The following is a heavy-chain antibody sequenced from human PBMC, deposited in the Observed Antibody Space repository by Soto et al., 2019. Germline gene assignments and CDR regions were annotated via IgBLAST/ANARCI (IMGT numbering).Heavy chain of an antibody. J-gene: IGHJ4*02. CDR3: AKGGRSDWQLLDPYCSDY. CDR2: ISGSGGIT. D-gene: IGHD6-19*01. Sequence: GGSLRLSCAASGFTFRSYAMNWVRQAPGKGLEWVSVISGSGGITYYVDSVKGRFTISRDNSKNTLYLQMNSLRAEDTAVYYCAKGGRSDWQLLDPYCSDYWGQGTLVTVSS. CDR1: GFTFRSYA. V-gene: IGHV3-23*01.